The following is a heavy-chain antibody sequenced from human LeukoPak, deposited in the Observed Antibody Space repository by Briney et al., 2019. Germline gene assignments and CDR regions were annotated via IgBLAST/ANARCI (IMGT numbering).Heavy chain of an antibody. CDR1: GGSISSGDYY. J-gene: IGHJ4*02. CDR3: ARGVEYCSSTSCYPYFDY. CDR2: IYYSGST. Sequence: PSQTLSLTCTVSGGSISSGDYYWSWIRQPPGKGLEWIGYIYYSGSTYYNPSLKSRVTISVDTSKNQFSLKLSSVTAADTAVYYCARGVEYCSSTSCYPYFDYWGQGTLVTVSS. V-gene: IGHV4-30-4*01. D-gene: IGHD2-2*01.